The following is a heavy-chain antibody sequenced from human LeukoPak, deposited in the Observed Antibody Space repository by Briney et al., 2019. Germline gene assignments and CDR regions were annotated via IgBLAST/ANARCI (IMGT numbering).Heavy chain of an antibody. CDR2: IWYDGPNR. CDR3: ARDWNSGYVGDAFDI. J-gene: IGHJ3*02. Sequence: GTSLRLSCVASGFTFSTYAMHWVRQAPGKGLEWVAVIWYDGPNRYYADSVKGRFTVSGDSSKNTLYLQMNSLGAEDTAVYYCARDWNSGYVGDAFDIWGQGTMVTVAS. CDR1: GFTFSTYA. V-gene: IGHV3-33*08. D-gene: IGHD5-12*01.